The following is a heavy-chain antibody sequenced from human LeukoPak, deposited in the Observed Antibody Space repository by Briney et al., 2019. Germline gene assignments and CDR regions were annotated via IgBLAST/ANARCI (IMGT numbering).Heavy chain of an antibody. CDR1: GVSISSDD. V-gene: IGHV4-59*01. D-gene: IGHD5-12*01. J-gene: IGHJ4*02. Sequence: SETLSLTCTVSGVSISSDDWSWVRQPPGKGLEWVAYIYYGGTTNYNPSLVKRRSISLDTTTNQSSLQLISVTAADTAVYYCAREYDIVATRFVDYWGQGTLVTVSS. CDR3: AREYDIVATRFVDY. CDR2: IYYGGTT.